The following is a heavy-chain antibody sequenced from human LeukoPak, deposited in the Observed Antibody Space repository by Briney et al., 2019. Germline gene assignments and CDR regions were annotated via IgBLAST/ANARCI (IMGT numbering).Heavy chain of an antibody. CDR1: GFTFSTYA. CDR2: ISSHGSNK. Sequence: GRSLRLSCAASGFTFSTYAMHWVRQAPGKGLEWVAVISSHGSNKFYAGSVKGRFTISRDNSKNTLYLQMNSLRAEDTAVYYCALHGSGWYSTGRRRLDYWGQGTLVTVSS. V-gene: IGHV3-30-3*01. CDR3: ALHGSGWYSTGRRRLDY. D-gene: IGHD6-19*01. J-gene: IGHJ4*02.